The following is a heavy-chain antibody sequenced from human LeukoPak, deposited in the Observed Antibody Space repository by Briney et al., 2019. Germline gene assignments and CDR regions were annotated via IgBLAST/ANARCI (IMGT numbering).Heavy chain of an antibody. CDR2: ISGSGGST. Sequence: GGTLRLSCAASGFTFSSYGMSWVRQAPGKGLEWVSAISGSGGSTYYADSVKGRFTISRDNSKNTLYLQMNSLRAEDTAVYYCAHYDSSGRGAFDIWGQGTMVTVSS. J-gene: IGHJ3*02. V-gene: IGHV3-23*01. D-gene: IGHD3-22*01. CDR3: AHYDSSGRGAFDI. CDR1: GFTFSSYG.